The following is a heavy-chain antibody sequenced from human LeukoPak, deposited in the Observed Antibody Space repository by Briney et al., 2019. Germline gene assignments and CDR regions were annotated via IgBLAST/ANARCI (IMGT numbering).Heavy chain of an antibody. D-gene: IGHD3-10*01. CDR1: GGSISTISYY. J-gene: IGHJ4*02. CDR3: ARHGGSGGYNTPLTQFDY. CDR2: IYYSGRT. Sequence: SETPSLTCTVSGGSISTISYYWGWIRQPPGKGLEWIGSIYYSGRTYYNPSLQTRVTISVDTSKNQFSLKLSSVTAADTAVYYCARHGGSGGYNTPLTQFDYWGQGTLVTVSS. V-gene: IGHV4-39*01.